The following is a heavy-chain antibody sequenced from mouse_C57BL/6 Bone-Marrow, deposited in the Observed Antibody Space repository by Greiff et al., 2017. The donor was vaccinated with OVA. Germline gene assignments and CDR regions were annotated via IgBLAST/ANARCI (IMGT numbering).Heavy chain of an antibody. Sequence: EVQLQQSGPGLVKPSQSLSLTCSVTGYSITSGYYWNWIRQFPGNKLEWVGYISYDGSNNYNPSLKNRISITRDTSKNQFFLKLNSVTTEDTATYYCAREGYSNYPYYFDYWGQGTTLTVSS. CDR2: ISYDGSN. CDR3: AREGYSNYPYYFDY. J-gene: IGHJ2*01. CDR1: GYSITSGYY. V-gene: IGHV3-6*01. D-gene: IGHD2-5*01.